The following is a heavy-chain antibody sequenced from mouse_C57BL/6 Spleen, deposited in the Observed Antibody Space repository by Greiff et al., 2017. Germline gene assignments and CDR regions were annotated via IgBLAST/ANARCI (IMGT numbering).Heavy chain of an antibody. CDR3: ARRSLYYYGSSYYWYFDV. J-gene: IGHJ1*03. V-gene: IGHV1-9*01. Sequence: VQLQQSGAELMKPGASVKLSCKATGYTFTGYWIEWVKQRPGHGLEWIGEILPGSGSTNYNEKFKGKATFTADPSSNTAYMQLSSLTTEDSAIYYCARRSLYYYGSSYYWYFDVWGTGTTVTVSS. D-gene: IGHD1-1*01. CDR1: GYTFTGYW. CDR2: ILPGSGST.